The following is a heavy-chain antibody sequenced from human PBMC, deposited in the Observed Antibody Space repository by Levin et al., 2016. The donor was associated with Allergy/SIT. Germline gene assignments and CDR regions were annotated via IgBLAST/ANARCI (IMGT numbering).Heavy chain of an antibody. CDR2: IIPIFGTA. J-gene: IGHJ5*02. CDR3: ARERVGATRSWFDP. V-gene: IGHV1-69*01. D-gene: IGHD1-26*01. Sequence: WVRQAPGQGLEWMGGIIPIFGTANYAQKFQGRVTITADESTSTAYMELSSLRSEDTAVYYCARERVGATRSWFDPWGQGTLVTVSS.